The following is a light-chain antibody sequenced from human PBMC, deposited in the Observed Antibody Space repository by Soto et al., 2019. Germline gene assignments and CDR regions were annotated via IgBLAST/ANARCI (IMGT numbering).Light chain of an antibody. CDR3: AAWDDSLNGYV. J-gene: IGLJ1*01. V-gene: IGLV1-44*01. CDR1: SSNIGSNT. Sequence: QPALTQPPSASGTPRQRVTISCSGSSSNIGSNTVNWYQQLPGTAPKLLIYSNNQRPSGVPDRFSGSKSGTSASLAISGLQSEDEADYYCAAWDDSLNGYVFGTGTRSPS. CDR2: SNN.